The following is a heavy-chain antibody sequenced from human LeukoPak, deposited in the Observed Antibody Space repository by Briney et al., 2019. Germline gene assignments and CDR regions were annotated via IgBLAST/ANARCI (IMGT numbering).Heavy chain of an antibody. D-gene: IGHD6-13*01. V-gene: IGHV1-8*01. CDR3: ARGRSSSSWSRAPNY. CDR2: MNPNSGNT. Sequence: GASVKVSCKASGYTFTSYDINWVRQATGQGLEWMGWMNPNSGNTGYAQKFQGRVTITRNTSISTAYMELSSLRSEDTAVCYCARGRSSSSWSRAPNYWGQGTLVTVSS. J-gene: IGHJ4*02. CDR1: GYTFTSYD.